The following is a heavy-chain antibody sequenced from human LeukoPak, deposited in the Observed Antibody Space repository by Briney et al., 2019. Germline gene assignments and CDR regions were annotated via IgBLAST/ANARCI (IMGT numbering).Heavy chain of an antibody. V-gene: IGHV3-23*01. CDR3: AKDGGLWVSAHWGDS. D-gene: IGHD7-27*01. CDR1: GGSISSTTYY. CDR2: ITTSDGNT. J-gene: IGHJ4*02. Sequence: ETLSLTCTVSGGSISSTTYYWGWIRRPPGKGLEWVSTITTSDGNTYYADSVKGRFTVSRDNSKNTLFLQMNSLRAEDTAVYYCAKDGGLWVSAHWGDSWGRGTLVTVSS.